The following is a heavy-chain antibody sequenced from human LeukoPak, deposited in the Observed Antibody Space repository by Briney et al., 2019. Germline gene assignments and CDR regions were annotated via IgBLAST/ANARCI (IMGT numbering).Heavy chain of an antibody. Sequence: PSQTLSLTCTVSGGSISSDSYYWSWIRQPAGKGLEWIGRISTSGTTNYNPSLRSRVTISVDTSKNQFSLKLSSVTAADTAVYYCARNKYYYGSGNYGVPNWFDPWGQGTLVTVSS. J-gene: IGHJ5*02. CDR2: ISTSGTT. V-gene: IGHV4-61*02. CDR1: GGSISSDSYY. CDR3: ARNKYYYGSGNYGVPNWFDP. D-gene: IGHD3-10*01.